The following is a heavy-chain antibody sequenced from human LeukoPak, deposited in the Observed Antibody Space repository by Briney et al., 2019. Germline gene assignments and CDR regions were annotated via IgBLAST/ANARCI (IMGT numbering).Heavy chain of an antibody. D-gene: IGHD3-10*01. CDR2: IKQDGSEK. CDR3: ARDPGYYYGMDV. V-gene: IGHV3-7*04. Sequence: PGGSLRLSCSASGFIFSSYGMHWVRQAPGKGLEWVANIKQDGSEKYYVDSVKDRFTISRDNAKNSLYLQMNSLRAEDTAVYYCARDPGYYYGMDVWGQGTTVTVSS. J-gene: IGHJ6*02. CDR1: GFIFSSYG.